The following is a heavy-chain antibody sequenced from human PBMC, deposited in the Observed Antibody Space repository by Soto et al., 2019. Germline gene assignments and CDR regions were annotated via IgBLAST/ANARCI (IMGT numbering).Heavy chain of an antibody. CDR3: GRRDAYSGGPIDI. D-gene: IGHD3-16*01. CDR1: GFTFSSYW. CDR2: INSDGSST. Sequence: GGSLRLSCAASGFTFSSYWMHWVRQAPGKGLVWVSRINSDGSSTRYADSVKGRFTISRDNAKNTLYLQVNSLRAEDTAVYYCGRRDAYSGGPIDIWGQGTMVTVSS. V-gene: IGHV3-74*01. J-gene: IGHJ3*02.